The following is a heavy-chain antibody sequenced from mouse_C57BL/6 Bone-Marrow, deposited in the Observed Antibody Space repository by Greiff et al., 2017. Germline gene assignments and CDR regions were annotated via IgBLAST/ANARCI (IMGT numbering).Heavy chain of an antibody. D-gene: IGHD2-12*01. CDR3: AILLRRKGFAY. V-gene: IGHV1-54*01. CDR2: INPGSGGT. Sequence: QVQLQQSGAELVRPGPSVKVSCKASGYAFTHYLIEWVTQRPGQGLECIGVINPGSGGTTYNDTFTGKATLTADQSSSTAYMQLSSFTSADSAVYFWAILLRRKGFAYWGQGTLVTVSA. J-gene: IGHJ3*01. CDR1: GYAFTHYL.